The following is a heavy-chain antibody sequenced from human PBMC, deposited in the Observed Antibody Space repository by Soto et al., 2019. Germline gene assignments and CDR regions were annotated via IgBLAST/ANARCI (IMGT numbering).Heavy chain of an antibody. CDR3: ASDRGLGYCISTSCYEAAFDI. D-gene: IGHD2-2*01. CDR1: GGTFSSYA. V-gene: IGHV1-69*13. Sequence: ASVKVSCKASGGTFSSYAISWVRQAPGQGLEWMGGIIPIFGTANYAQKFQGRVTITADESTSTAYMELSSLRSEDTAVYYCASDRGLGYCISTSCYEAAFDIWG. CDR2: IIPIFGTA. J-gene: IGHJ3*02.